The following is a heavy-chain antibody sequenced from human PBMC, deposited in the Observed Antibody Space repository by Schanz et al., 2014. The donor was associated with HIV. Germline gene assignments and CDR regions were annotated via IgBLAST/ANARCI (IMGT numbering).Heavy chain of an antibody. V-gene: IGHV3-30-3*01. J-gene: IGHJ2*01. CDR1: GFTFSSYA. Sequence: QVQLVESGGGVVQPGRSLRLSCAASGFTFSSYAMHWVRQAPGKGLEWVAVISYDGGNKYYPDSVKGRFTISRDNSKNTLYLQMNSLRAEDTAVYYCARVNDKGWAYCSSTTCLFWYFDLWGRGTLVTVSS. D-gene: IGHD2-2*01. CDR2: ISYDGGNK. CDR3: ARVNDKGWAYCSSTTCLFWYFDL.